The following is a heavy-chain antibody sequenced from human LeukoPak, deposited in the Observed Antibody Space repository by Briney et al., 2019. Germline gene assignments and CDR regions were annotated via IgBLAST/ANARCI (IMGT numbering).Heavy chain of an antibody. CDR2: ISGGGGST. V-gene: IGHV3-23*01. D-gene: IGHD1-14*01. J-gene: IGHJ4*02. Sequence: ETLSLTCAVYGGSFSGYYWSWVRQAPGKGLEWVSAISGGGGSTYYADSVRGRFTISRDNSKNTMYLQMNSLRAEDTAVYYCAPSYNPKGYWGQGTLVTVSS. CDR1: GGSFSGYY. CDR3: APSYNPKGY.